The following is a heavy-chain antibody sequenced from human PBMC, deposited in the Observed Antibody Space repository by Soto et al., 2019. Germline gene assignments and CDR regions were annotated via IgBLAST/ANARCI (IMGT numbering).Heavy chain of an antibody. CDR1: GGSISSYY. J-gene: IGHJ4*02. Sequence: SETLSLTCTVSGGSISSYYWSWIRQPPGKGLEWIGYIYYSGSTNYNPSLKRRVTISVDTSKNQFSLKLSSVTAADTAVYHCAGGKYYYDSSGYYSFDYWGQGTLVTVSS. CDR3: AGGKYYYDSSGYYSFDY. D-gene: IGHD3-22*01. CDR2: IYYSGST. V-gene: IGHV4-59*01.